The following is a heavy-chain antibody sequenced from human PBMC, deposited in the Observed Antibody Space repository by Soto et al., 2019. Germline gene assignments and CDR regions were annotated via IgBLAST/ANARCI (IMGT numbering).Heavy chain of an antibody. CDR1: GGYISSINW. CDR3: ATRAYSSGSYYFDY. V-gene: IGHV4-4*02. Sequence: SETLSLTCAVSGGYISSINWRSLVRQPPGKGLEWIGEIYHSGSTNYNPSLKSRVTISVDKSKNQFSLKLSSVTAADTAVYYCATRAYSSGSYYFDYWGQGTLVTVSS. D-gene: IGHD6-19*01. CDR2: IYHSGST. J-gene: IGHJ4*02.